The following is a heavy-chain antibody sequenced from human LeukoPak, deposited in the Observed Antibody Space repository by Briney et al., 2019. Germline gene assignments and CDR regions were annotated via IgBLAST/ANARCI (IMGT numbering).Heavy chain of an antibody. D-gene: IGHD3-10*01. V-gene: IGHV3-23*01. Sequence: PGGSLRLSCAASGFIFTTSAMSWVRQAPGRGLEWVSGVSGRGDVTYYADSVKGRFTISRDNSKNTLYLQMNSLRAEDTAVYYCAKDYYGSGSYYNVLVSWGQGTLVTVSS. CDR2: VSGRGDVT. CDR3: AKDYYGSGSYYNVLVS. CDR1: GFIFTTSA. J-gene: IGHJ5*02.